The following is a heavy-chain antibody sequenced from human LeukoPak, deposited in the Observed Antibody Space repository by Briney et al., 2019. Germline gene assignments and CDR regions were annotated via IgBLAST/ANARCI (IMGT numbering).Heavy chain of an antibody. CDR2: ISWNSGSI. CDR3: AKGSKDSNDFWSGYYTGDAFDI. V-gene: IGHV3-9*01. J-gene: IGHJ3*02. CDR1: GFTFDDYA. D-gene: IGHD3-3*01. Sequence: GGSLRLSCAASGFTFDDYAMHWVRQAPGKGLEWVSGISWNSGSIGYADSVKGRFTISRDNAENSLYLQMNSLRAEDTALYYCAKGSKDSNDFWSGYYTGDAFDIWGQGTMVTVSS.